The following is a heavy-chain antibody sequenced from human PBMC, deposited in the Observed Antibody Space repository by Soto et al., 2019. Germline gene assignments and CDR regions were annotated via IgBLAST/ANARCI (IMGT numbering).Heavy chain of an antibody. CDR1: GFTFSMYW. D-gene: IGHD1-1*01. V-gene: IGHV3-74*01. J-gene: IGHJ4*02. CDR3: TRGPRSTSTGTGAF. CDR2: INDDGIST. Sequence: VGSLRLSCAASGFTFSMYWMHWVRQVPGKGPEWVSRINDDGISTNYADSVKGRFTISRDNAKNTLYLQMNALRVEDTAVYYCTRGPRSTSTGTGAFWGQGTLVTVSS.